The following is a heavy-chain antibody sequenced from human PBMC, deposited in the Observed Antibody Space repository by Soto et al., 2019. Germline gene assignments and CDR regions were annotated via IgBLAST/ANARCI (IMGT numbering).Heavy chain of an antibody. Sequence: PSETLSLTCTVSGGAISSSSYYWGWIRQPPGKGLEWIGSIYYSWSTYYNPSLKSRVTISVDTSKNQFSLKLSSVTTADTAVYHCATPSRSVIIPGGRVHTLETDFDYWGQGKLVNVS. D-gene: IGHD3-16*02. V-gene: IGHV4-39*01. CDR1: GGAISSSSYY. CDR2: IYYSWST. J-gene: IGHJ4*02. CDR3: ATPSRSVIIPGGRVHTLETDFDY.